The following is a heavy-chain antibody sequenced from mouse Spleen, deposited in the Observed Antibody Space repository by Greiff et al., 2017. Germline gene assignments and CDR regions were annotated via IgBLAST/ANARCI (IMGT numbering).Heavy chain of an antibody. D-gene: IGHD2-4*01. J-gene: IGHJ3*01. V-gene: IGHV2-2*01. CDR1: GFSLTSYG. CDR3: ARYYDYDVVFAY. Sequence: VQLQQSGPGLVQPSQSLSITCTVSGFSLTSYGVHWVRQSPGKGLEWLGVIWSGGSTDYNAAFISRLSISKDNSKSQVFFKMNSLQADDTAIYYCARYYDYDVVFAYWGQGTLVTVSA. CDR2: IWSGGST.